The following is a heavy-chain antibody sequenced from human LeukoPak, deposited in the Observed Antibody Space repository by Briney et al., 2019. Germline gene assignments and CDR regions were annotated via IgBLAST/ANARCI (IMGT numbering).Heavy chain of an antibody. CDR1: GFTFSSYA. J-gene: IGHJ4*02. D-gene: IGHD5-12*01. CDR3: AKGRGRTYGGYVGY. V-gene: IGHV3-23*01. Sequence: PGASLRLSCAASGFTFSSYAMSWVRQAPGKGLEWVSAISGSGGSTYYADSVKGRFTISRDNSKNTLYLQMNSLRAEDTAVYYCAKGRGRTYGGYVGYWGQGTLVTVSS. CDR2: ISGSGGST.